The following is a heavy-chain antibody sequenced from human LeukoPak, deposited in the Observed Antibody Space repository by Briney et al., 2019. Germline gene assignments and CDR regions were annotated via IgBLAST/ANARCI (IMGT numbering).Heavy chain of an antibody. V-gene: IGHV3-74*01. D-gene: IGHD5-12*01. CDR2: INSDGINT. J-gene: IGHJ4*02. Sequence: PGGSLRLSCAASGFTFSNYWMHWVRQAPGKGLVWVSRINSDGINTSYADSVKGRFTISRDNAKNTLNLQMNSLRAEDTAVYYCARLGYSGYDAFDYWGQGTLATVSS. CDR1: GFTFSNYW. CDR3: ARLGYSGYDAFDY.